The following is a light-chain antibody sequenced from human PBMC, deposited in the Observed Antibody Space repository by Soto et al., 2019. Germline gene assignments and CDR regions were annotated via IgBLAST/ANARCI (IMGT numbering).Light chain of an antibody. CDR2: DTT. Sequence: QALVTQYPSLTLSPGGTVTLTCGSSTGAVTNGHYPYWFQQKPGQAPRTLIYDTTNRHSWTPARFSGSLLGGKAALTLSGAQPEDEAEYYCLLSYNGPYVFGTGTKVTVL. V-gene: IGLV7-46*01. J-gene: IGLJ1*01. CDR1: TGAVTNGHY. CDR3: LLSYNGPYV.